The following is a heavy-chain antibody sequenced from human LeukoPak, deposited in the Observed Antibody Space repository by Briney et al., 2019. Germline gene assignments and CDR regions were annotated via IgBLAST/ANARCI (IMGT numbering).Heavy chain of an antibody. J-gene: IGHJ4*02. Sequence: ASVKVSCKASGYTFTSYYMHWVRQAPGQGLEWMGIINPSGGSTSYAQKFQGRVTMTRDTSTSTVYMELSSLRSEDTVVYYCARGPDIVVVVAASQGYLDYWGQGTLVTVSS. V-gene: IGHV1-46*01. CDR2: INPSGGST. CDR1: GYTFTSYY. CDR3: ARGPDIVVVVAASQGYLDY. D-gene: IGHD2-15*01.